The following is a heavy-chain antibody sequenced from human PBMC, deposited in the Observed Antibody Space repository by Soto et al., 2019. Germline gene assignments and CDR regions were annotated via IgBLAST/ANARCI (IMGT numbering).Heavy chain of an antibody. CDR1: GFTVSSNY. D-gene: IGHD3-9*01. V-gene: IGHV3-66*01. Sequence: GGSLRLSCAASGFTVSSNYMSWVRQAPGKGLEWVSVIYSGGSTYYADSVKGRFTISRDNSKNTLYLQMNSLRAEDTAVYYCARDLVDWLPGNYYYYYMDVWGKGTTVTVSS. J-gene: IGHJ6*03. CDR2: IYSGGST. CDR3: ARDLVDWLPGNYYYYYMDV.